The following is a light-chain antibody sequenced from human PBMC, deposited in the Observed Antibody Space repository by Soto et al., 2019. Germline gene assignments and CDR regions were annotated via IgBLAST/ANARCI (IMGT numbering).Light chain of an antibody. J-gene: IGKJ4*01. CDR3: QQVKSYPRT. Sequence: DIALTASPSSVHASVGYRVSITCRASQAITNNLAWYQQKPGNPPRLLIYEESTLHSGVPSRFSGRKVGTQFILTIDSLQPEDFATYYCQQVKSYPRTFGGGTKVDIK. CDR2: EES. V-gene: IGKV1-9*01. CDR1: QAITNN.